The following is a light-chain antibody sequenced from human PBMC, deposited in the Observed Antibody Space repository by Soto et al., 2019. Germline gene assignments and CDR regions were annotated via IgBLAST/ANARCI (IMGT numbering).Light chain of an antibody. J-gene: IGKJ1*01. Sequence: VKTQSPATLSVSPGERATLSCRASQSLRSSLAWYQQTTGQAPRLLIYGASTRDTGIPARFSGSWSGTEFTLTISRLQSEDFEVYFCQQYNIWPQTFGQGTKVDIK. CDR1: QSLRSS. CDR3: QQYNIWPQT. CDR2: GAS. V-gene: IGKV3-15*01.